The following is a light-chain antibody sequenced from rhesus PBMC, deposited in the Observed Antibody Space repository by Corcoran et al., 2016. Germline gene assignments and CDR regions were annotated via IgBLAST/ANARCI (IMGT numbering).Light chain of an antibody. CDR1: QSVSSN. V-gene: IGKV3-42*01. CDR3: QETSNLWT. CDR2: GAF. J-gene: IGKJ1*01. Sequence: EIVMTQSPATLSLSPGERATLSCRASQSVSSNLAWYQQKPGQAPRLLIHGAFIRATGIPDRFTGRGSGTDFTLSSSSLEPEDVAVYYCQETSNLWTFGQGTKVEIK.